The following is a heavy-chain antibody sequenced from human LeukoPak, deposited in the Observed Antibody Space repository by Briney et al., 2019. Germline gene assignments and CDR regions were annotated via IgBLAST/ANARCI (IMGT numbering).Heavy chain of an antibody. D-gene: IGHD6-19*01. Sequence: PGRSLRLSCAASGFTFSAYAIHWVRQAPGKGLEWVAVISYDGSNKYYADSVKGRFTISRDNSKNTLYLQMNSLRAEDTAVYYCARRPHGDSSGWSMDYWGQGTLVTVSS. J-gene: IGHJ4*02. CDR3: ARRPHGDSSGWSMDY. V-gene: IGHV3-30-3*01. CDR2: ISYDGSNK. CDR1: GFTFSAYA.